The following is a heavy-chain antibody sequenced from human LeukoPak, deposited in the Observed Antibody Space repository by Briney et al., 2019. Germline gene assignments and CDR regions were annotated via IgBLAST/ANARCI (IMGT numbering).Heavy chain of an antibody. CDR2: VHYNGNT. D-gene: IGHD6-19*01. J-gene: IGHJ4*02. V-gene: IGHV4-30-4*01. CDR1: GGSFMTDNRY. Sequence: SETLSLTCSVSGGSFMTDNRYWSWIRQSPGKGLEWIGYVHYNGNTFYNPSLASRVTISVDTSKNQFSLKLSSVTAADTAVYYCARSPPYSSGWYYFDYWGQGTLVTVSS. CDR3: ARSPPYSSGWYYFDY.